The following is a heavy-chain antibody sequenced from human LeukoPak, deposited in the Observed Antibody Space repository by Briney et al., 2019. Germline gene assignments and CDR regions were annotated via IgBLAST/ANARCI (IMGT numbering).Heavy chain of an antibody. CDR3: ARNQQLGGHSYYYYGMDV. V-gene: IGHV3-53*01. J-gene: IGHJ6*02. D-gene: IGHD3-16*01. CDR1: GFTVRSNY. Sequence: GGSLRLSCAASGFTVRSNYMSWVRQAPGKGLEWVSVIYSGGSTYYADSVKGRFTISRDNSKNTLYLQMNSLRADDTAIYYCARNQQLGGHSYYYYGMDVWGQGTAVTVSS. CDR2: IYSGGST.